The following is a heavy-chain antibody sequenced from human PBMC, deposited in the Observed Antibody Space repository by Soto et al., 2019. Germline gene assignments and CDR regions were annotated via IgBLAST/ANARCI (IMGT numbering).Heavy chain of an antibody. V-gene: IGHV3-48*01. D-gene: IGHD5-12*01. Sequence: GGSLRLSCAASGFTFSSYSMNWVRQAPGKGLEWVSYISSSSSTIYYADSVKGRFTISRDNAKNSLYLQMNSLRAEDTAVYYCARGPHSGYAVGDYWGQGTLVTVSS. CDR3: ARGPHSGYAVGDY. CDR2: ISSSSSTI. J-gene: IGHJ4*02. CDR1: GFTFSSYS.